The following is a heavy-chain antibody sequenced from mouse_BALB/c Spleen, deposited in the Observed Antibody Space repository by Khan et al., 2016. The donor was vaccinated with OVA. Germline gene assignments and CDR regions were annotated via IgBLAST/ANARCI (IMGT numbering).Heavy chain of an antibody. V-gene: IGHV9-3-1*01. Sequence: VQLQESGPELQKPGETVKISCKASGYTFTNYGMNWVKQAPGKGLKWMGWINTHTGEATYADDFKGRFALSLETSASTAYLQINSLKNEDTATYFGARPPYFSYVMVYWGQGTSVTVSS. CDR1: GYTFTNYG. CDR3: ARPPYFSYVMVY. D-gene: IGHD2-10*01. J-gene: IGHJ4*01. CDR2: INTHTGEA.